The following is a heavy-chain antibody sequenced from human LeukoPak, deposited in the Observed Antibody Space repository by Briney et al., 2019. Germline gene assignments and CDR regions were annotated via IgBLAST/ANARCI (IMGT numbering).Heavy chain of an antibody. CDR3: ARGGIRVSGIGEFDY. V-gene: IGHV3-13*01. CDR2: IGIRGDT. D-gene: IGHD6-19*01. J-gene: IGHJ4*02. CDR1: GFTFTNYD. Sequence: GGSLRLSCAASGFTFTNYDMHWVRQATGKGLEWVSAIGIRGDTYYSGSVKGRFTISRENAENSLYLQMNSLRAEDTAVYYCARGGIRVSGIGEFDYWGQGTLVTVSS.